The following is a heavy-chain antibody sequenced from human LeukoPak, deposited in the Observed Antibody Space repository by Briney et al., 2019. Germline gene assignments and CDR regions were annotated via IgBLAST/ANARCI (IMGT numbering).Heavy chain of an antibody. CDR1: GYTFTGYY. D-gene: IGHD6-19*01. Sequence: ASVKVSCKASGYTFTGYYMRWVRQAPGQGLEWMGWINPNSGGTNYAQKFQGRVTMPRDTSISTAYMELSRLRSDDTAVYYCAFFGSGWYQYWGQGTLVTVSS. J-gene: IGHJ4*02. CDR3: AFFGSGWYQY. CDR2: INPNSGGT. V-gene: IGHV1-2*02.